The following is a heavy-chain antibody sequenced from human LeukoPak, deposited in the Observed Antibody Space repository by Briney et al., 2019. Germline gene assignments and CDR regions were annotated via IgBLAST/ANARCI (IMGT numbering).Heavy chain of an antibody. Sequence: PGGSLRLSCAASGFSFRSYWMDWVRRAPGKGLERVANIKEDGSETHYVDSAKGRFTISRDNAKNSLYLQMNSLRAEDTAIYYCSRSLVSWGQGTLVTVSS. CDR1: GFSFRSYW. CDR2: IKEDGSET. J-gene: IGHJ5*02. V-gene: IGHV3-7*03. CDR3: SRSLVS.